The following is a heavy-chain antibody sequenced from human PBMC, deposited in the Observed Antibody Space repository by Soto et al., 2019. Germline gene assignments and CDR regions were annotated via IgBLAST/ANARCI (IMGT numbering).Heavy chain of an antibody. Sequence: GSTYYNPSLKSRVTISVDTSKNQFSLKLCSVTAADTAVYYCARGATGGGWFDPWGQGTLVTVSS. V-gene: IGHV4-31*02. CDR2: GST. J-gene: IGHJ5*02. CDR3: ARGATGGGWFDP. D-gene: IGHD3-10*01.